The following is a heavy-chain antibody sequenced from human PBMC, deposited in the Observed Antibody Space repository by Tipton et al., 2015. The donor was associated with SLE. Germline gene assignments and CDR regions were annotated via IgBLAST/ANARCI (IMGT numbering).Heavy chain of an antibody. CDR3: ARDTPASGAFDI. V-gene: IGHV4-31*03. Sequence: TLSLTCTVSGVSISSGGYYWSWIRQHPGKGLEWIGYIYYSGSTYYNPSLKSRVTISVDTSKNQFSLKLSSVTAADTAVYYCARDTPASGAFDIWGQGTMVTVSS. D-gene: IGHD5-12*01. J-gene: IGHJ3*02. CDR1: GVSISSGGYY. CDR2: IYYSGST.